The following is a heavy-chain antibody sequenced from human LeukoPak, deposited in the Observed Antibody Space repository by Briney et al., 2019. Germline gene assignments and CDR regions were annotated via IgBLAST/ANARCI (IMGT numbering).Heavy chain of an antibody. D-gene: IGHD6-19*01. J-gene: IGHJ4*02. Sequence: PSETLSLTCTVSGGSISSYYWSWIRQPPGKGLEWIGYTYYSGSTNYNPSLKSRVTISVDTSKNQFSLKLSSVTAADTAVYYCARAGSSGWYYFDYWGQGTLVTVSS. CDR3: ARAGSSGWYYFDY. CDR2: TYYSGST. V-gene: IGHV4-59*01. CDR1: GGSISSYY.